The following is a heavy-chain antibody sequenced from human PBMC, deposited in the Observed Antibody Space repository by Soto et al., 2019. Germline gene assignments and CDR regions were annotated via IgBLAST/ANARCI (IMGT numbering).Heavy chain of an antibody. D-gene: IGHD2-2*01. CDR2: MNPNSGNT. CDR3: ARDTGEYCSSTSCYVGWFDP. CDR1: GYTFTSYD. J-gene: IGHJ5*02. Sequence: ASVKVSCKASGYTFTSYDINWVRQATGQGLEWMGWMNPNSGNTGYARKFQGRVTMTRNTSISTAYMELSSLRSEDTAVYYCARDTGEYCSSTSCYVGWFDPWGQGTLVTVSS. V-gene: IGHV1-8*01.